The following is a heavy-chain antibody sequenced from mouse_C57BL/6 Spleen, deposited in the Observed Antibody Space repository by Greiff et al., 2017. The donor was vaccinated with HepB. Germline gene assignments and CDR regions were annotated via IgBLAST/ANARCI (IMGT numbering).Heavy chain of an antibody. D-gene: IGHD1-1*01. Sequence: VQLQQSGAELVRPGASVTLSCKASVYTFTDYEMHWVKQTPVHGLEWIGAIDPETGGTAYNQKFKGKAILTADKSSSTAYMELRSLTSEDSAVHYCTREGGLLRYFDYWGQGTTLTVSS. J-gene: IGHJ2*01. CDR1: VYTFTDYE. CDR2: IDPETGGT. V-gene: IGHV1-15*01. CDR3: TREGGLLRYFDY.